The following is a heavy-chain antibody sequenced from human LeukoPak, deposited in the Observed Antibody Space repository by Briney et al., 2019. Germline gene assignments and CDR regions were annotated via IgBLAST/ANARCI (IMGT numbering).Heavy chain of an antibody. CDR1: GFTFSTYG. CDR2: IRYDGSNK. J-gene: IGHJ4*02. D-gene: IGHD6-13*01. CDR3: AKDKSGGSSWHYFDY. V-gene: IGHV3-30*02. Sequence: GGSLRLSCAASGFTFSTYGMHWVRQAPGKGLEWVAFIRYDGSNKYYADSVKGRFTISRDNSKNTLYLQMNSLRAEDTAVYYCAKDKSGGSSWHYFDYWGQGTLVTVSS.